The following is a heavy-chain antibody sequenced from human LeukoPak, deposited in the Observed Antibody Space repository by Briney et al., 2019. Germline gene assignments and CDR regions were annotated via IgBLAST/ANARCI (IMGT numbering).Heavy chain of an antibody. Sequence: ASVKVSCKASGYTFTGYYMHWLRQAPGQGLEWMGWINPNSGGTNFAQKFQGRVTMTRDTSISTAYLELSRPRSDDTAVYYCARSSGSYYNIFDYWGQGTLVTVSS. J-gene: IGHJ4*02. CDR1: GYTFTGYY. CDR3: ARSSGSYYNIFDY. V-gene: IGHV1-2*02. CDR2: INPNSGGT. D-gene: IGHD3-10*01.